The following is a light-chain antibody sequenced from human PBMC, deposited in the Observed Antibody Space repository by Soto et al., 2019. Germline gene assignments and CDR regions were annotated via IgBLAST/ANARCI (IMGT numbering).Light chain of an antibody. CDR1: QSIGSY. CDR2: AAT. Sequence: DIQMTQSPSSLSASVGDRVTITCRASQSIGSYLHWYQQKPRTAPKLLIYAATTLQSGVPSRFSGSGSETAFTLTISSLQPEDFATYYCQQSYSYVCTFGQGTKLEIK. J-gene: IGKJ2*02. CDR3: QQSYSYVCT. V-gene: IGKV1-39*01.